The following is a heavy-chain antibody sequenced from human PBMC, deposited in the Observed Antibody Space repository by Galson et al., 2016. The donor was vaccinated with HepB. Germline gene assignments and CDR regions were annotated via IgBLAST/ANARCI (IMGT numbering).Heavy chain of an antibody. J-gene: IGHJ3*02. CDR2: IFSNDEK. CDR1: GFSLSNARMG. CDR3: ARIRRVARITIFEIIKRGPFDI. Sequence: PALVKPTQTLTLTCTVSGFSLSNARMGVSWIRQPPGKALEWLAHIFSNDEKSYSTSLKSRLTISKDTSKSQVVLTMTNMDPVDTATYYCARIRRVARITIFEIIKRGPFDIWGQGTMVTVSS. D-gene: IGHD3-3*01. V-gene: IGHV2-26*01.